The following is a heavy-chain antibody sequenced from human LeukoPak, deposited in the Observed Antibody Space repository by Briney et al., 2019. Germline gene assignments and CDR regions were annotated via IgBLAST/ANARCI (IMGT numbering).Heavy chain of an antibody. J-gene: IGHJ6*04. D-gene: IGHD6-13*01. CDR3: ARDAPRGSSSSYLYYYGMDV. Sequence: VASVKVSCKASGGTFSSYAISWVRQAPGQGLEWMGWIIPIFGTTNYAQKFQGRVTITADKSTSTAYMELSSLRSEDTAVYYCARDAPRGSSSSYLYYYGMDVWGKGTTVTVSS. CDR2: IIPIFGTT. V-gene: IGHV1-69*06. CDR1: GGTFSSYA.